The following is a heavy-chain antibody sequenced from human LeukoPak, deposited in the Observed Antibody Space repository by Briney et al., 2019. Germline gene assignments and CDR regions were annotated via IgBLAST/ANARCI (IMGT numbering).Heavy chain of an antibody. V-gene: IGHV1-8*01. CDR3: ARVYRQLRPYYFDY. CDR2: MNPNSGKT. CDR1: VYTFTSYD. Sequence: ASVKVSCKASVYTFTSYDINWVRQATGQGREWMGCMNPNSGKTGYEKKFQGRVTMTRNTSISTAYMELSSLRSEDTAVYYCARVYRQLRPYYFDYWGQGTLVTVSS. D-gene: IGHD4-23*01. J-gene: IGHJ4*02.